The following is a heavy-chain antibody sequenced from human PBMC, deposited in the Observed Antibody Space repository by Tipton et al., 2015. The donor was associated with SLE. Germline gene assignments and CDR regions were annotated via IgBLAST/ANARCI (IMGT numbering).Heavy chain of an antibody. Sequence: TLFLTCTVSGGSISSYYWSWLRQPPGRGLEWIGYIYYSGSTNYNPSLKSRVTISVDTSKNPFSLKLSTVTAADTAVYDWARAEGSWDAFDIWGQGTMVTVSS. J-gene: IGHJ3*02. CDR1: GGSISSYY. D-gene: IGHD2-15*01. CDR3: ARAEGSWDAFDI. CDR2: IYYSGST. V-gene: IGHV4-59*01.